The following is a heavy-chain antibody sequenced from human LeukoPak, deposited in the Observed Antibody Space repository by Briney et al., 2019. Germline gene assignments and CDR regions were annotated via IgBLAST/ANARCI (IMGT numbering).Heavy chain of an antibody. CDR2: INHSGST. J-gene: IGHJ4*02. Sequence: SETLSLTCAVYGGSFSGYYWSWLRQPPGKGLEWIGEINHSGSTNYNPSLKSRVTISVDTSKNQFSLKLSSVTAADTAVYYCARRRYCSSTSCYYHRFDFDYWGQGTLVTVSS. CDR1: GGSFSGYY. CDR3: ARRRYCSSTSCYYHRFDFDY. V-gene: IGHV4-34*01. D-gene: IGHD2-2*01.